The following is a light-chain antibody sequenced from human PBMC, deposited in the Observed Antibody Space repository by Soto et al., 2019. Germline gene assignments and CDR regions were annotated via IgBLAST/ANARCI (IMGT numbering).Light chain of an antibody. CDR1: QSISSY. Sequence: DNQMTQSPSSLSASVGGRVTITCRASQSISSYLNWYQQKPGKAPKLLIYAASSLQSGVPSRFSGSGSGTDFTLTISSLQPEDFATYYCQQSYSTPITFGQGTRLEIK. CDR3: QQSYSTPIT. J-gene: IGKJ5*01. CDR2: AAS. V-gene: IGKV1-39*01.